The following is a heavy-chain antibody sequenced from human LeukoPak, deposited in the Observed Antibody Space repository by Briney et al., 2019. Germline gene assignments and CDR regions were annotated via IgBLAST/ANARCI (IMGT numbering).Heavy chain of an antibody. CDR2: IHHSGST. CDR1: GGSISSGGYY. D-gene: IGHD3-22*01. CDR3: ASGLGYYYDSSGYPCS. J-gene: IGHJ4*02. V-gene: IGHV4-30-2*01. Sequence: SETLSLTCTVSGGSISSGGYYWSWIRQPPGKGLEWLGYIHHSGSTYYNPSLKSRVTISVDRSKNQFSLELSSVTAADTAVYYCASGLGYYYDSSGYPCSWGQGTLVTVSS.